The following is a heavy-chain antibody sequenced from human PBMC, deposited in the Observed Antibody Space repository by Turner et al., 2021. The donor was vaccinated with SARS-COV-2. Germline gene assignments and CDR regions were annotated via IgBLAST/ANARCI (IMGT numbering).Heavy chain of an antibody. CDR2: MYYDGSNE. D-gene: IGHD3-10*01. V-gene: IGHV3-30*19. CDR3: ARKIWGGYDALDL. Sequence: QVQLVESGGGVVQPGKSLRLSCVASGFSISTYGMHWVRQAPGKGLEWVAIMYYDGSNEYYAESVQGRFTISRDNSKNMLYLQMNSLRAEDTAVYYCARKIWGGYDALDLWGQGTMVTVS. CDR1: GFSISTYG. J-gene: IGHJ3*01.